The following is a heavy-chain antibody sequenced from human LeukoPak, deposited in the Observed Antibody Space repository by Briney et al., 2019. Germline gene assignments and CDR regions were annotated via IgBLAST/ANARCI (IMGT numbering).Heavy chain of an antibody. V-gene: IGHV3-30*04. D-gene: IGHD6-6*01. J-gene: IGHJ4*02. CDR1: GFTFSSYV. Sequence: GGSLRLSCAASGFTFSSYVMHWVRQAPGKGLEWVAIISYDGSNEYYADSVKGRSTISRDNSKNTLYLQMRAADTAVYYCARDKGTSYLSSFDYWGQGTLVTVSS. CDR2: ISYDGSNE. CDR3: ARDKGTSYLSSFDY.